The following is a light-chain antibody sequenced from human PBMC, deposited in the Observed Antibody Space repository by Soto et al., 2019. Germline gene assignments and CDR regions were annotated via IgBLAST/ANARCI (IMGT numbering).Light chain of an antibody. CDR2: EGS. CDR1: SSDVGSYNL. CDR3: CSYAGSRTPYV. V-gene: IGLV2-23*01. J-gene: IGLJ1*01. Sequence: QSALTQPASVSGSPGQSITISCTGTSSDVGSYNLVSWYQQHPGKAPKLMIYEGSKRPSGVSNRFSGSKSGNTASLTISGLHAEDEADYYCCSYAGSRTPYVFGTGTKLTVL.